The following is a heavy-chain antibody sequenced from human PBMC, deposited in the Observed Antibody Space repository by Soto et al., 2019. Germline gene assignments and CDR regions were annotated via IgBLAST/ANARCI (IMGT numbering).Heavy chain of an antibody. CDR2: IFVGDSDT. V-gene: IGHV5-51*01. J-gene: IGHJ6*02. Sequence: GESLKISCKGSGVTTNSWIAWVRQMPGKGLEYMGIIFVGDSDTRYSPSFQGQVTISADKSISTAFLQWSSLKASDSAFYYCARHTQFYGMDVWGQGTAVTVSS. CDR1: GVTTNSW. D-gene: IGHD4-4*01. CDR3: ARHTQFYGMDV.